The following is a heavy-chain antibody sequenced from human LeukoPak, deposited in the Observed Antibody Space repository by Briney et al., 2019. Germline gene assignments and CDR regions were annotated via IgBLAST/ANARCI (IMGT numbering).Heavy chain of an antibody. V-gene: IGHV3-53*01. D-gene: IGHD3-22*01. J-gene: IGHJ4*02. CDR1: GFTVSSNY. CDR3: ARAGYYYDSSGYYRTLYFDY. CDR2: IYSGGCT. Sequence: AGGSLRLSCAASGFTVSSNYMSWVRQAPGKGLEWVSVIYSGGCTYYADSVKGRFTISRDNSKNTLYLQMNSLRAEDTAVYYCARAGYYYDSSGYYRTLYFDYWGQGTLVTVSS.